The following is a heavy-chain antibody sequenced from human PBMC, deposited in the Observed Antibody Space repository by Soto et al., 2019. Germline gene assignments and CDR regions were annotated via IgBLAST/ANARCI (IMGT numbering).Heavy chain of an antibody. CDR3: ARGPDSSHWYFDL. D-gene: IGHD3-3*01. V-gene: IGHV4-31*03. J-gene: IGHJ2*01. Sequence: QVQLQESGPGLVKPSQTLSLTCTVSGGSISSGGYYWSWIRQHPGKGLEWIGYIYYSGSTYYNPSLKSRVTISVDTSTTQFPLKLSSVTAADTALYYCARGPDSSHWYFDLWGRGTLVTVSS. CDR2: IYYSGST. CDR1: GGSISSGGYY.